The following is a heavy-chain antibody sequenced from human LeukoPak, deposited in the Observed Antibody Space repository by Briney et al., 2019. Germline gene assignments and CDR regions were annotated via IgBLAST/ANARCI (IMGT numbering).Heavy chain of an antibody. V-gene: IGHV3-23*01. D-gene: IGHD5-18*01. CDR3: AKDQDGNTAMVVSY. Sequence: GGPLRLSCAASGFTFSSYAMSWVRQAPGKGLEWVSVISGSGGSTYYADSVKGRFTISRDNSKNTVYLQMNSLRAEDTAVYYCAKDQDGNTAMVVSYWGQGTLVTVSS. CDR1: GFTFSSYA. J-gene: IGHJ4*02. CDR2: ISGSGGST.